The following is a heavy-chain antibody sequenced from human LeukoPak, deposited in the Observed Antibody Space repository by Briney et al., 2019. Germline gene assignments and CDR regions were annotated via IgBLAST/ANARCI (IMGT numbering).Heavy chain of an antibody. V-gene: IGHV4-59*08. CDR2: IYYSGST. Sequence: PSETLSLTCTVSGGSISSYYWSWIRQPPGKGLEWIGYIYYSGSTNYSPSLKSRVTISVDTSKNQFSLKLSSVTAADTAVYYCARRKAEPGIAAAWYFDLWGRGTLVTVSS. J-gene: IGHJ2*01. CDR1: GGSISSYY. CDR3: ARRKAEPGIAAAWYFDL. D-gene: IGHD6-13*01.